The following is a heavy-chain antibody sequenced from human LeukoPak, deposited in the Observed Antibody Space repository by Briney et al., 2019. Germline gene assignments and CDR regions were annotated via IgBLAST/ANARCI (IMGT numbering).Heavy chain of an antibody. CDR2: ISGSGGST. D-gene: IGHD3-22*01. V-gene: IGHV3-23*01. CDR1: GFTFSSYA. Sequence: GSLRLSCAASGFTFSSYAMSWVRQAPGKGLEWVSAISGSGGSTYYADSVKGRFTISRDNPKNTLYLQMNSLRAEDTAVYYCAKGPPDNYYDSSGPFDYWGQGTLVTVSS. J-gene: IGHJ4*02. CDR3: AKGPPDNYYDSSGPFDY.